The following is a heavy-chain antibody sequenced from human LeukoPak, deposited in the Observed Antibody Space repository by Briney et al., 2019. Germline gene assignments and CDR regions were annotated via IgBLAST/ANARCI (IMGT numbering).Heavy chain of an antibody. CDR3: AKGKQQLAYYYYYMDV. CDR2: ISGSGGST. D-gene: IGHD6-13*01. CDR1: GFTFRRYY. V-gene: IGHV3-23*01. Sequence: GGSLRLSCAASGFTFRRYYMTWVRQAPGKGLEWVSAISGSGGSTHYADSVKGRFTISRDNSKNTLYLQMNSLRAEDTAVYYCAKGKQQLAYYYYYMDVWGKGTTVTVSS. J-gene: IGHJ6*03.